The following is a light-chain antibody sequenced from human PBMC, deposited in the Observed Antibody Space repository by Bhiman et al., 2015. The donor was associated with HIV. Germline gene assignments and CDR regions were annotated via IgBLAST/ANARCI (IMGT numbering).Light chain of an antibody. V-gene: IGLV2-8*01. Sequence: QSALTQPPSASGSPGQSVTISCTGTSSDVGGYNYVSWYQQDPGKAPKLMIYELTKRPSGVPDRFSGSKSGNTASLTVSGLQAEDEADYYCGTWDSSLSAYVFGTGTKVTVL. CDR1: SSDVGGYNY. J-gene: IGLJ1*01. CDR3: GTWDSSLSAYV. CDR2: ELT.